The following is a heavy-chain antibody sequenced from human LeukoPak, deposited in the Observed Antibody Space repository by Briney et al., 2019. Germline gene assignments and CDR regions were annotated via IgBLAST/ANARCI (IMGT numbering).Heavy chain of an antibody. Sequence: GASVKVSRKASGYTFTGYYMHWVRQAPGQGLEWMGWINPNSGGTNYAQKFQGRVTMTRDTSISTAYMELSRLRSDDAAVYYCARDTPYCSGGSCYQENDAFDIWGQGTMVTVSS. CDR1: GYTFTGYY. CDR3: ARDTPYCSGGSCYQENDAFDI. CDR2: INPNSGGT. V-gene: IGHV1-2*02. J-gene: IGHJ3*02. D-gene: IGHD2-15*01.